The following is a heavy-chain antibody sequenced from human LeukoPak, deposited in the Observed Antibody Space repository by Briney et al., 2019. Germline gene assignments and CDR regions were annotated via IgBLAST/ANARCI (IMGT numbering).Heavy chain of an antibody. D-gene: IGHD6-13*01. Sequence: SETLSLTCAVSGVSITTYFWSWIRQPPGKGLEWIGYISNNGSTKYNPSLRSRVTLPADSSKHKFSPNLNSMTAADTAVYYCARDRWYSSSPSYYYMDVWGRGTTVTASS. J-gene: IGHJ6*03. V-gene: IGHV4-59*01. CDR1: GVSITTYF. CDR3: ARDRWYSSSPSYYYMDV. CDR2: ISNNGST.